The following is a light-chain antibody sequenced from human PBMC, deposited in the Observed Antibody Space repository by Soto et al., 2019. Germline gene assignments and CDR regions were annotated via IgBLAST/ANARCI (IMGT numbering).Light chain of an antibody. Sequence: QSALTQPPSTSGTPGQRVTISCSGSSTNVGVNPINWYQQFPGTAPRLLIYTNDQRPSGVPGRFSGSKSGTTASLDISGLHSDDEADYYCAAWDDSLYGLVFGGGTKVTVL. J-gene: IGLJ2*01. V-gene: IGLV1-44*01. CDR3: AAWDDSLYGLV. CDR1: STNVGVNP. CDR2: TND.